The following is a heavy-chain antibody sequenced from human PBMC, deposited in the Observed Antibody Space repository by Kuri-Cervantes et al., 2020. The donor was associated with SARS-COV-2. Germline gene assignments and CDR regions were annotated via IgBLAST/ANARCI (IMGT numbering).Heavy chain of an antibody. Sequence: GESLKISCAASGFTFSSYSMNWVRQAPGKGLEWVAVISYDGSNKYYADSVKGRFTISRDNSKNTLYLQMNSLRAEDTAVYYCARDAGEHLVQFFMDVWGEGTTVTVSS. V-gene: IGHV3-30*03. CDR3: ARDAGEHLVQFFMDV. CDR2: ISYDGSNK. D-gene: IGHD6-6*01. CDR1: GFTFSSYS. J-gene: IGHJ6*03.